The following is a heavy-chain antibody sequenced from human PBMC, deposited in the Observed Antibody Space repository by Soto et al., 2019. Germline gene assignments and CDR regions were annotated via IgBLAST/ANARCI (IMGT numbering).Heavy chain of an antibody. V-gene: IGHV4-31*03. D-gene: IGHD6-6*01. J-gene: IGHJ4*02. CDR1: GGSISSGGFY. CDR2: IYFSGST. CDR3: ATSSSPTYFDY. Sequence: SETLSLTCTVSGGSISSGGFYWSWIRQHPEKGLEWIGYIYFSGSTYYNPSLKSRLAISVGTSKNQFSLKLSSVTAADTAVYYCATSSSPTYFDYWGQGALVTVSS.